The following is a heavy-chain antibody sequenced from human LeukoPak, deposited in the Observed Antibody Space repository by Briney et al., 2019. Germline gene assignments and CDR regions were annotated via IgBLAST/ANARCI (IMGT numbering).Heavy chain of an antibody. D-gene: IGHD5-18*01. CDR1: GGSLSDYY. Sequence: PSETLSLTSAVYGGSLSDYYWDWFRQSPGNGLEWVGEINQSGSTNYSPSLKTRLTISVDTSKTQISLRPNSLTAADTAVYYCARGPSGYSNTFYYYCMDVWGKGTTVTVSS. CDR2: INQSGST. CDR3: ARGPSGYSNTFYYYCMDV. V-gene: IGHV4-34*01. J-gene: IGHJ6*03.